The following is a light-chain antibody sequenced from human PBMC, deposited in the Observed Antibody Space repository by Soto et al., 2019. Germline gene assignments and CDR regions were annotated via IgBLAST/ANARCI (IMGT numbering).Light chain of an antibody. V-gene: IGKV1-39*01. CDR1: QSISTY. CDR3: QQTYSTPFT. Sequence: DNQMTQSPSSLSASVGDRVTITCRASQSISTYLNWYQHKLGKAPKPLIYAASSWQSGVPSRFSGSGSGTDFTLTISSLQPEDFATYYCQQTYSTPFTFGPGTKVYIK. J-gene: IGKJ3*01. CDR2: AAS.